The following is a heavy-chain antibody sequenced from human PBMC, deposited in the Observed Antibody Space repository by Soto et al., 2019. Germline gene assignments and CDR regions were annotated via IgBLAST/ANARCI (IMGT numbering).Heavy chain of an antibody. CDR2: IYHSGST. V-gene: IGHV4-38-2*01. Sequence: SETLSLTCAVSCYSISSGYYWGWIRQPPGKGLEWIGSIYHSGSTYYNPSLKSRVTISVDTSKNQFSLKLSSVTAADTAVYYCAKARLAYDSSGAYFDYWGQGTLVTVSS. CDR1: CYSISSGYY. J-gene: IGHJ4*02. CDR3: AKARLAYDSSGAYFDY. D-gene: IGHD3-22*01.